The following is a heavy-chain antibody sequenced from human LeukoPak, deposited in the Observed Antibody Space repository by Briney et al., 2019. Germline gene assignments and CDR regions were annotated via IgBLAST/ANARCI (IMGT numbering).Heavy chain of an antibody. Sequence: GASVKVSCKVSGYTLTELSMHWVRQAPGKGLEWMGGFDPEDGETIYAQKFQGRVTTTEDTSTDTAYMELSSLRSEDTAVYYCATDFWSGEPYYYYGMDVWGQGTTVTVSS. CDR2: FDPEDGET. CDR3: ATDFWSGEPYYYYGMDV. CDR1: GYTLTELS. J-gene: IGHJ6*02. D-gene: IGHD3-3*01. V-gene: IGHV1-24*01.